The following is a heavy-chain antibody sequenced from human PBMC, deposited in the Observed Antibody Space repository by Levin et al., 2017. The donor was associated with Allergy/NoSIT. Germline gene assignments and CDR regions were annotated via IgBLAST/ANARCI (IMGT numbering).Heavy chain of an antibody. CDR3: ATQTGRYCSGGSCYSDYYGMDV. Sequence: GGSLRLSCAASGFTFSSYEMNWVRQAPGKGLEWVSYISSSGSTIYYADSVKGRFTISRDNAKNSLYLQMNSLRAEDTAVYYCATQTGRYCSGGSCYSDYYGMDVWGQGTTVTVSS. J-gene: IGHJ6*02. CDR2: ISSSGSTI. D-gene: IGHD2-15*01. CDR1: GFTFSSYE. V-gene: IGHV3-48*03.